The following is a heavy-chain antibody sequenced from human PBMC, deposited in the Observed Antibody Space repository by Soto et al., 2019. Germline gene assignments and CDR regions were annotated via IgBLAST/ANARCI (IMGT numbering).Heavy chain of an antibody. J-gene: IGHJ5*02. Sequence: APVKVSCKASGYSFTNNDVRWVRQATGQGLEWMGWMNPGSGDTGYAQKFQGRVTMTRDISTATAYMELSSLRSDDTATYYCARMATFGSLNWFDPWGQGTLVTVSS. CDR2: MNPGSGDT. D-gene: IGHD3-16*01. V-gene: IGHV1-8*01. CDR1: GYSFTNND. CDR3: ARMATFGSLNWFDP.